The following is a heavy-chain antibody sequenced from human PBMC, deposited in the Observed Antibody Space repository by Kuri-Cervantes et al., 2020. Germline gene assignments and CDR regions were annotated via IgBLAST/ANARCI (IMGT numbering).Heavy chain of an antibody. CDR2: FDPEDSET. CDR1: GYTLTELS. CDR3: ATSSGYTAMAAFDY. V-gene: IGHV1-24*01. J-gene: IGHJ4*02. D-gene: IGHD5-18*01. Sequence: ASVKVSCKVSGYTLTELSMHWVRQAPGKGLEWMGGFDPEDSETIYAQKFQGRVTMAEDTSTDTAYMELSSLRSEDTAVYYCATSSGYTAMAAFDYWGQGTLVTVSS.